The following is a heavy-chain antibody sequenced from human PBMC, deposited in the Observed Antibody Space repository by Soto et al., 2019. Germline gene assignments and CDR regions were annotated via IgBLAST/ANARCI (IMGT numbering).Heavy chain of an antibody. Sequence: QVQLVQSGAEVKRPGSSVKVSCKASGGTLSDFVINWVRQAPGQGLEWMGGIIPIFGTADYAQTFKGRVTITADESTSTAYMELSRLRSEDTAIYYCVSPLQGDYYYYYGLDVWGQGTTVTVSS. V-gene: IGHV1-69*01. CDR3: VSPLQGDYYYYYGLDV. CDR2: IIPIFGTA. CDR1: GGTLSDFV. J-gene: IGHJ6*02. D-gene: IGHD4-4*01.